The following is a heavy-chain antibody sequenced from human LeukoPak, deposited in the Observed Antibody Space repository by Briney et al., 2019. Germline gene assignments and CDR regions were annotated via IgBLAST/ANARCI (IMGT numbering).Heavy chain of an antibody. D-gene: IGHD2-15*01. Sequence: SETLSLTCTVSGGSISSYYWSWIRQPAGKGLEWIGRIYTSGSTNYNPSLKSRVTMSVDTSKNQFSLKLSSVTAADTAVYYCARAPGYCSGGSCSTLDIWGQGTMVAVSS. CDR1: GGSISSYY. V-gene: IGHV4-4*07. CDR2: IYTSGST. J-gene: IGHJ3*02. CDR3: ARAPGYCSGGSCSTLDI.